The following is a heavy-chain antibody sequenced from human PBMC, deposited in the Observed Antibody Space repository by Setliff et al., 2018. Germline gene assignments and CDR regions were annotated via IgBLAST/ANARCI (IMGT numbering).Heavy chain of an antibody. V-gene: IGHV3-49*04. J-gene: IGHJ4*02. D-gene: IGHD2-15*01. CDR2: IRSIPYGGTT. Sequence: GGSLRLSCTTSGFTFGDYGMSWVRQTPGRGLEWVGFIRSIPYGGTTEYAASVKGRFTISRDESTSIAFLHMNDLKPEDTAVYFCTTRGDSSLGNCSDRSCYSGHWGQGILVTVSS. CDR3: TTRGDSSLGNCSDRSCYSGH. CDR1: GFTFGDYG.